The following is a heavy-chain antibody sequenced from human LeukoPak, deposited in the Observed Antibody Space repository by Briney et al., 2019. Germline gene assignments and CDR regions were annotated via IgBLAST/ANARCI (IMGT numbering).Heavy chain of an antibody. V-gene: IGHV3-7*01. CDR1: QFTFNGSW. J-gene: IGHJ5*02. CDR3: ARDLYYFDSSGYYASDL. D-gene: IGHD3-22*01. CDR2: IKQDGSEK. Sequence: GGSPRLSCADSQFTFNGSWMNWVRQAPGKGLEWVANIKQDGSEKHYVDSLRGRFTISRDNAKNSLDLQMNSLRAEDTAVYFCARDLYYFDSSGYYASDLWGQGTLVTVSS.